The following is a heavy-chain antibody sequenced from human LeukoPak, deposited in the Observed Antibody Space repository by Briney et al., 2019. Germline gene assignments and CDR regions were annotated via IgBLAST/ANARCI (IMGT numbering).Heavy chain of an antibody. Sequence: SVKVSCTASGYTFSDYGITWVRQAPGQGLEWMGRISADNSNTNYAQSLRGRLTMTADTSANTAYMELRSLRSDDTAVYYCTRGTLWFDPWGQGTLVPVSS. V-gene: IGHV1-18*01. CDR1: GYTFSDYG. J-gene: IGHJ5*02. CDR3: TRGTLWFDP. CDR2: ISADNSNT.